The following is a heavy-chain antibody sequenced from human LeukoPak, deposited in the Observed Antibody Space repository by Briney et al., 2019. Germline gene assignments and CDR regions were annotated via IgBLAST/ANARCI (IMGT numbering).Heavy chain of an antibody. V-gene: IGHV4-34*01. CDR3: ARSFYNNYDKWFDL. D-gene: IGHD3-9*01. Sequence: SETLSLTCAVYGASFSGYYWTWIRQAPGKGLECIGEINDGGSTNYNPSLESRVSISIDRSKNQFFLNLTSVTAADTATYYCARSFYNNYDKWFDLWGQGTLVTVSS. CDR2: INDGGST. J-gene: IGHJ5*02. CDR1: GASFSGYY.